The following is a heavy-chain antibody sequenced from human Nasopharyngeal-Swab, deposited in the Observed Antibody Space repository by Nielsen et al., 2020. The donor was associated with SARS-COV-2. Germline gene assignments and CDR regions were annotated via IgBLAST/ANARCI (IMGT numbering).Heavy chain of an antibody. CDR2: IYPGDSDT. D-gene: IGHD6-19*01. V-gene: IGHV5-51*01. Sequence: TVSCKGSGYSLTSYWIGCVRQMPGKGLEWMGIIYPGDSDTRYSPSFQGQVTISADKSISTAYLQWSSLKASDTAMYYCAGQRGIAVAGTNWFDPWGQGTLVTVSS. CDR3: AGQRGIAVAGTNWFDP. J-gene: IGHJ5*02. CDR1: GYSLTSYW.